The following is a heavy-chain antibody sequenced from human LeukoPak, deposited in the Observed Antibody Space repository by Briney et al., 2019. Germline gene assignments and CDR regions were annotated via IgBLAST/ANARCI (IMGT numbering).Heavy chain of an antibody. D-gene: IGHD1-26*01. V-gene: IGHV3-48*01. CDR2: ISSSSSTI. CDR3: AREGGWRHSGSYLGAFDI. CDR1: GFTFSSYS. Sequence: GGSLRLSCAASGFTFSSYSMNWVRQAPGKGLEWVSYISSSSSTIYYADSVKGRFTISRDNAKNSLYLQMNSLRAEDTAVYYCAREGGWRHSGSYLGAFDIWGQGTMVTVSS. J-gene: IGHJ3*02.